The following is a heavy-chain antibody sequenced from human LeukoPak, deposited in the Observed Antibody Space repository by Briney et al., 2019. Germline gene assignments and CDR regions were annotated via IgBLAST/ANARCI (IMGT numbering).Heavy chain of an antibody. Sequence: GGSLGLSCVGSGFTFRSHAMSWVRQAPEKGLEFVSGIYENGGTTYYADSVKGRFTISRDNSKNTLYLQMNSLRAEDTAVYYCAKGGGHSSGWYDDYWGQGTLVTVSS. D-gene: IGHD6-19*01. J-gene: IGHJ4*02. CDR1: GFTFRSHA. CDR2: IYENGGTT. V-gene: IGHV3-23*01. CDR3: AKGGGHSSGWYDDY.